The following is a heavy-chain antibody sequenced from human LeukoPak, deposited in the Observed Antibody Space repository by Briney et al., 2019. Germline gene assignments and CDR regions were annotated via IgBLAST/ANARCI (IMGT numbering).Heavy chain of an antibody. CDR1: GYTFTSYG. CDR2: IIPIFGTA. V-gene: IGHV1-69*13. Sequence: SVKVSCKASGYTFTSYGISWVRQAPGQGLEWMGGIIPIFGTANYAQKFQGRVTITADESTSTAYMELSSLRSEDTAVYYCARSGSYIYYFDYWGQGTLVTVSS. CDR3: ARSGSYIYYFDY. D-gene: IGHD1-26*01. J-gene: IGHJ4*02.